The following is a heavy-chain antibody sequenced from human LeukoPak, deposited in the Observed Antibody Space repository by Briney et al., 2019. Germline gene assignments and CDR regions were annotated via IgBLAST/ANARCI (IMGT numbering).Heavy chain of an antibody. J-gene: IGHJ5*02. CDR3: ARGARWELLTRFDP. CDR2: INHSGST. D-gene: IGHD1-26*01. Sequence: SETLSLTCAVYGGSFSGYYWSWIRQPPGKGLEWIGEINHSGSTNYNPSLKSRVTISVDTSKNQFSLKLSSVTAADTAVYYCARGARWELLTRFDPWGQGTLVTVSS. CDR1: GGSFSGYY. V-gene: IGHV4-34*01.